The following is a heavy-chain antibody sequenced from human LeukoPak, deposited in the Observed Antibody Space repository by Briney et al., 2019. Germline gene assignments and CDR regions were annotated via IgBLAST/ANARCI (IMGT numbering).Heavy chain of an antibody. D-gene: IGHD2-2*01. CDR1: GGTFSSYA. CDR3: ARGFGYQLLTLRNAFDI. CDR2: IIPIFGTA. J-gene: IGHJ3*02. V-gene: IGHV1-69*05. Sequence: GASVKVSCKASGGTFSSYAISWVRQAPGQGLEWMGGIIPIFGTANYAQKFQGRVTITTDESTSTAYMELSSLRSEDTAVYYCARGFGYQLLTLRNAFDIWGQGTMVTVSS.